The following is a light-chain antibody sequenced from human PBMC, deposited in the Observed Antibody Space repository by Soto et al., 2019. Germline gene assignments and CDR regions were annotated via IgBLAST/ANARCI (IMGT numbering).Light chain of an antibody. CDR1: SSDVGVYNY. CDR3: CSYAETYTSRYV. J-gene: IGLJ1*01. V-gene: IGLV2-11*01. CDR2: GVR. Sequence: QSALTQPRSVSGSPGQSVTISCTGTSSDVGVYNYVSWYQQYPGKAHKLMVYGVRKRPSGVPERFSASKSGTTASLTISGLRAEDEADYYCCSYAETYTSRYVFGTGTKVTVL.